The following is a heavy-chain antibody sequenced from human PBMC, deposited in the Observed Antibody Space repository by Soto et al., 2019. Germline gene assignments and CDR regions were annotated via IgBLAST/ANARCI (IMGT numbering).Heavy chain of an antibody. Sequence: GGSLRLSCAASGFTFNTYDIHWVRQAPGKGLEWVAVISSDGSKRYYADSVKGRLTIFRDNSKNTLYLEMDSLRAEDTAVYYCAKIKGLHLGELSLDYWGQGTLVTVSS. CDR1: GFTFNTYD. CDR2: ISSDGSKR. V-gene: IGHV3-30*18. CDR3: AKIKGLHLGELSLDY. J-gene: IGHJ4*02. D-gene: IGHD3-16*02.